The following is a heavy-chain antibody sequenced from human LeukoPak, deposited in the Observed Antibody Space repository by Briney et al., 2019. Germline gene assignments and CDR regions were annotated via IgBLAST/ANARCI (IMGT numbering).Heavy chain of an antibody. CDR3: AKDGYGDYGGVY. D-gene: IGHD4-17*01. CDR1: GFPFSIYG. Sequence: GGSLRLSCAASGFPFSIYGMHWVRQAPGKGLEWVAIITFDGNSKSYADSVKGRFTVSRDNSKNTLYLQMSSLRTEDTAVYYCAKDGYGDYGGVYWGQGTLVTVSS. V-gene: IGHV3-30*18. CDR2: ITFDGNSK. J-gene: IGHJ4*02.